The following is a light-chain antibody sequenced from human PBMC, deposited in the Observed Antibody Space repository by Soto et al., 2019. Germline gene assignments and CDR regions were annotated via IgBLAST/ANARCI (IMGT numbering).Light chain of an antibody. CDR3: QQCGSSPWT. V-gene: IGKV3-20*01. J-gene: IGKJ1*01. CDR1: QSVRSYY. CDR2: AAS. Sequence: DIVLTQSPGALSLSLGERATRCCRASQSVRSYYLSWYQQKPGHAPRLLIYAASSMATGIPDRFSGGGSGTDFTLTISRLEPEDFAVYYCQQCGSSPWTFGQGTKVDI.